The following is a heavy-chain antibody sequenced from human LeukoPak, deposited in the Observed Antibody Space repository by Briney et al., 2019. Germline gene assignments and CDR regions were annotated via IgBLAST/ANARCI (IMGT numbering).Heavy chain of an antibody. CDR1: VYTFTSYD. CDR2: MNPNSGNT. D-gene: IGHD5-18*01. Sequence: EASLKVSCKASVYTFTSYDINWVRQATGQGLEWMGWMNPNSGNTGYAQKFQGRVTITRNTSISTAYMELSSLRSEDTAVYYCARSGYSYEDAFDIWGQGTMVTVSS. CDR3: ARSGYSYEDAFDI. J-gene: IGHJ3*02. V-gene: IGHV1-8*03.